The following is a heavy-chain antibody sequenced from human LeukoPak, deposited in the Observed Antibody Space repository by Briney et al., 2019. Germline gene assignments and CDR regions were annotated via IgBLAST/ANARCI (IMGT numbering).Heavy chain of an antibody. CDR3: ANFERTVAGPYNWFEP. Sequence: GGSLRLSCAASGFTFDNYAMSWVRQAPGKGLEWVSAISDSGGHTYYADSAKGRFTISRDNSKNTLYLQIDSLRAEDTAVYYCANFERTVAGPYNWFEPWGQGTLVTVSS. V-gene: IGHV3-23*01. CDR1: GFTFDNYA. J-gene: IGHJ5*02. CDR2: ISDSGGHT. D-gene: IGHD6-19*01.